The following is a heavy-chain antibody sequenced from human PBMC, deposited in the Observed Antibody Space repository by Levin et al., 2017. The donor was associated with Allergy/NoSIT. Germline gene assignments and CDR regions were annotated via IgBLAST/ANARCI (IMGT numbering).Heavy chain of an antibody. CDR2: ISYDGSNK. V-gene: IGHV3-30*18. CDR1: GFTFSSYG. CDR3: AKDRGIGVAGSDY. D-gene: IGHD6-19*01. J-gene: IGHJ4*02. Sequence: LSLTCAASGFTFSSYGMHWVRQAPGKGLEWVAVISYDGSNKYYADSVKGRFTISRDNSKNTLYLQMNSLRAEDTAVYYCAKDRGIGVAGSDYWGQGTLVTVSS.